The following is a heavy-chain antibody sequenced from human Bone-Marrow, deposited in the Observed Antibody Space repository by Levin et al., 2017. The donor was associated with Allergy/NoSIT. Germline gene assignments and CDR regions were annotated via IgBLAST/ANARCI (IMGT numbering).Heavy chain of an antibody. CDR3: AGDVRIAAAGTFPPDLFDY. V-gene: IGHV4-38-2*02. Sequence: SETLSLTCAVSGSSISSGYYWGWIRQPPGKGLEWIGSIYHSGSTYYNPSLKSRVTISVDTSKNQFSLKLSSVTAADAAVYYCAGDVRIAAAGTFPPDLFDYWGQGTLVTVSS. J-gene: IGHJ4*02. CDR1: GSSISSGYY. D-gene: IGHD6-13*01. CDR2: IYHSGST.